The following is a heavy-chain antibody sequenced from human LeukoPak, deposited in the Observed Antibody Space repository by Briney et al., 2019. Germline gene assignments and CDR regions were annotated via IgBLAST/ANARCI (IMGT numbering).Heavy chain of an antibody. J-gene: IGHJ5*02. CDR3: ATARRYLGSWFDP. CDR1: GGSISSYY. V-gene: IGHV4-59*01. D-gene: IGHD1-26*01. Sequence: SETLSLTCTVSGGSISSYYWSWIRQPPGKGLEWIGYIYYSGSTNYNPSLKRRVTISVDTSKNQFSLKLSSVTAADTAVYYCATARRYLGSWFDPWGQGTLVTVSS. CDR2: IYYSGST.